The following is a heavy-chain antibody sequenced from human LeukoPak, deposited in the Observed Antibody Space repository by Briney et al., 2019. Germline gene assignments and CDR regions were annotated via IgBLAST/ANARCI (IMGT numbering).Heavy chain of an antibody. CDR2: IYSGGST. Sequence: PGGSLRLSCAASGFTVSSNYMNWVRQAPGKGLEWVSVIYSGGSTYYADSVKGRFTISRDNSKNTLYLQMNSLRAEDTAVYYCARENSSGWSEGFFDYWGQGTLVTVSS. CDR1: GFTVSSNY. J-gene: IGHJ4*02. D-gene: IGHD6-19*01. CDR3: ARENSSGWSEGFFDY. V-gene: IGHV3-53*01.